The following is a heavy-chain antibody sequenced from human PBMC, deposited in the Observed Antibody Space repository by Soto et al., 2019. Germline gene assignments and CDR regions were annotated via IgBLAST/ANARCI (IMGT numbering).Heavy chain of an antibody. V-gene: IGHV3-74*01. J-gene: IGHJ4*01. CDR1: GFIFSSYW. CDR3: ASGDSVASVDY. Sequence: GGSLRLSCAASGFIFSSYWMHWVRQAPGKGLVWVSRISSDGSSTSYADSVKGRFTISRDNAKKTLYLQMNNLRAEDTAVYYCASGDSVASVDYWGLGTLVTVSS. CDR2: ISSDGSST. D-gene: IGHD2-15*01.